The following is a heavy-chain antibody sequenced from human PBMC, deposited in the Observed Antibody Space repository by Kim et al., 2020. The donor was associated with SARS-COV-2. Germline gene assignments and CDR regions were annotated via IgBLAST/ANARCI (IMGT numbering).Heavy chain of an antibody. J-gene: IGHJ4*02. CDR2: ITYGGSNK. V-gene: IGHV3-30*04. CDR1: GFTFSSYA. Sequence: GGSLRLSCAASGFTFSSYAMHWVRQAPGKGLEWVAVITYGGSNKYYADSVKGRFTISRDNSKNTLYLQMNSLRAEDTAVYYCARVLLCYDSGSFWYYWGERTLVTVSS. D-gene: IGHD3-10*01. CDR3: ARVLLCYDSGSFWYY.